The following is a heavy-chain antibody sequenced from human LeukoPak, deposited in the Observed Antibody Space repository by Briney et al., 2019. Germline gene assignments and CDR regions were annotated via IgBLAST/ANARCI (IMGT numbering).Heavy chain of an antibody. CDR1: GFTFSSSA. CDR3: VKVLTYGSGTWTDIRYYYAMDV. D-gene: IGHD3-10*01. J-gene: IGHJ6*02. V-gene: IGHV3-23*01. CDR2: LSGSGDTT. Sequence: PGGSLRLSCAASGFTFSSSAMGWVRQAPGKGLEWVSGLSGSGDTTHYADSVTGRLTISRDNSKNVVYLQINSPRPEDTAVYYCVKVLTYGSGTWTDIRYYYAMDVWGQGTTVTVSS.